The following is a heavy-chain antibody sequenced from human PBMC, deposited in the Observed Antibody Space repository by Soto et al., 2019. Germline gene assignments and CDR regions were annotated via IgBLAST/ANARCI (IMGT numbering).Heavy chain of an antibody. Sequence: QVQLVESGGGVVQPGRSLRLSCAASGFTFSSYGMHWVRRAPGKGLEWVAVIWYDGSNKYYADSVKGRFTTPRDNSKHTLYLQMNSLRAEDTAVYYCARGPKWEPLDYWGQGTLVTVSS. CDR2: IWYDGSNK. CDR1: GFTFSSYG. CDR3: ARGPKWEPLDY. D-gene: IGHD1-26*01. J-gene: IGHJ4*02. V-gene: IGHV3-33*01.